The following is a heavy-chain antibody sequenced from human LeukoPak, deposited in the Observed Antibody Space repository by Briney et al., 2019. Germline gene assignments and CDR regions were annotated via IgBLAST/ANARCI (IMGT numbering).Heavy chain of an antibody. J-gene: IGHJ4*02. CDR2: IRHDEASS. CDR1: GFNLNSYA. Sequence: PGGSLRLSCAGSGFNLNSYAMHWVRQAPGKGLEWVAVIRHDEASSFYADSVQGRFTISRDNSKKLLYLQMNSLRVEDTAVYYCAKEHTASSPLGELVSWGRG. CDR3: AKEHTASSPLGELVS. D-gene: IGHD4-17*01. V-gene: IGHV3-30*02.